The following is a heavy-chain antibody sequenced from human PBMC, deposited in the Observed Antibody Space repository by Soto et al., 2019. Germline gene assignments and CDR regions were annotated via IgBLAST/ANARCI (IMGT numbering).Heavy chain of an antibody. CDR2: ISGDSGAT. CDR1: GYTFTGYD. CDR3: ARDLTFVSSDYDFWSGYFPTPPYFDY. D-gene: IGHD3-3*01. Sequence: QVQLVQSGAEVKKPGASVKVSCKASGYTFTGYDLHWVRQAPGQGLEWMGWISGDSGATNYAQKFQGRVTITADKSTSTAYMELSSLRSEDTAVYYCARDLTFVSSDYDFWSGYFPTPPYFDYWGQGTLVTVSS. J-gene: IGHJ4*02. V-gene: IGHV1-2*02.